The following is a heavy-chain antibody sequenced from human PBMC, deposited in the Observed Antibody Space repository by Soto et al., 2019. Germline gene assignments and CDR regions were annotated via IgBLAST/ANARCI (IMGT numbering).Heavy chain of an antibody. J-gene: IGHJ4*02. V-gene: IGHV4-4*07. Sequence: SETLTLTCTVSGGSISSYYWSWIRQPAGKGLEWIGRIYTSGSTNYNPSLKSRVTMSVDTSKNQFSLKLSSVTAADTAVYYCASSASWYRFDYWGQGTLVTVSS. D-gene: IGHD6-13*01. CDR1: GGSISSYY. CDR2: IYTSGST. CDR3: ASSASWYRFDY.